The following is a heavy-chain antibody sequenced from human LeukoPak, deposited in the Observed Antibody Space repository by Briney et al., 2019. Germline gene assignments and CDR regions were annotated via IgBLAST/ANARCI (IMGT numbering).Heavy chain of an antibody. CDR1: GGSISSYY. CDR2: IYYSGST. V-gene: IGHV4-59*01. Sequence: SETLSLTCTVSGGSISSYYWSWIRQPPGKGLEWIGYIYYSGSTNYNPSLKSRVTISVDTSKKQFSLKLSSVTAADTAVYYCARDPVNIAAPIPYYMDVWGKGTTVTVSS. D-gene: IGHD6-13*01. J-gene: IGHJ6*03. CDR3: ARDPVNIAAPIPYYMDV.